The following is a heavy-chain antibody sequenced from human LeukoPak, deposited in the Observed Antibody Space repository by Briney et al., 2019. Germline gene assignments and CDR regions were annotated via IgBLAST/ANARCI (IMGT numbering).Heavy chain of an antibody. CDR2: IYYSGST. J-gene: IGHJ4*02. D-gene: IGHD3-10*01. Sequence: SETLSLTCTVSGGSISSYYWSWIRQPPGKGLEWIGYIYYSGSTNYNPSLKSRVTISVDTSKNQFSLKLSSVTAADTAVYYCARDRGIYYGSGSYPLSYYFDYWGQGTLVTVSS. CDR1: GGSISSYY. CDR3: ARDRGIYYGSGSYPLSYYFDY. V-gene: IGHV4-59*01.